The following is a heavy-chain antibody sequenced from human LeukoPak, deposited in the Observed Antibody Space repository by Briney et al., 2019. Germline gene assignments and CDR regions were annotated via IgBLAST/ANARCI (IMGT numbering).Heavy chain of an antibody. J-gene: IGHJ4*02. CDR3: AKYLRYSSGWYSIDY. Sequence: PGGSLRLSCAASGFIFNTYVMHWVRQAPGKGLEWVAVISYDGSNKYYADSVKGRFTTSRDNSKDTLYLQMNSLRAEDTAVYYCAKYLRYSSGWYSIDYWGQGTLVTVSS. D-gene: IGHD6-19*01. CDR2: ISYDGSNK. V-gene: IGHV3-30*18. CDR1: GFIFNTYV.